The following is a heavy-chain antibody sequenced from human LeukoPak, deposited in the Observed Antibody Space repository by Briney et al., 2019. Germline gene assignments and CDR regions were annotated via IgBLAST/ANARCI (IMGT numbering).Heavy chain of an antibody. D-gene: IGHD6-19*01. V-gene: IGHV1-2*02. CDR1: GYTFSDYY. Sequence: GASVKVSCKASGYTFSDYYLHWVRQAPGQGLEWVGWINPNSGVTNYAQTFQGRVTMTRDTSISTAYMELSRLRPDDTAVYYCARGQQWLEAFEHWGQGTLVTVSS. J-gene: IGHJ4*02. CDR3: ARGQQWLEAFEH. CDR2: INPNSGVT.